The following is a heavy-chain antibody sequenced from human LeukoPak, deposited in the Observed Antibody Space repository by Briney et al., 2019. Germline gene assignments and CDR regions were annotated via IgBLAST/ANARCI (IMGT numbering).Heavy chain of an antibody. CDR1: GGSISSGSYY. CDR2: IYYSGTT. CDR3: AGAIPIYSPYYYYYMDV. D-gene: IGHD2-21*01. J-gene: IGHJ6*03. Sequence: SETLSLTCTVSGGSISSGSYYWSWIRQPPGKGLEWIGYIYYSGTTNYNPSLKSRVTISVDTSKNQFSLKLSSVTAADTAVYYCAGAIPIYSPYYYYYMDVWGKGTTVTISS. V-gene: IGHV4-61*01.